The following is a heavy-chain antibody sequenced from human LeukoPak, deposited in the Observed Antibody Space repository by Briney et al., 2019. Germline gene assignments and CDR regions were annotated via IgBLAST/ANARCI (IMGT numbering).Heavy chain of an antibody. Sequence: GGSLRLSCAASGFTFSSYAMHWVRQAPGKGLEWAAVISYDGSNKYYADSVKGRFTISRDNSKNTLYLQMNSLRAEDTAVYYCAREGTIFGVVHYYYYGMDVWGQGTTVTVSS. CDR1: GFTFSSYA. J-gene: IGHJ6*02. V-gene: IGHV3-30-3*01. CDR2: ISYDGSNK. CDR3: AREGTIFGVVHYYYYGMDV. D-gene: IGHD3-3*01.